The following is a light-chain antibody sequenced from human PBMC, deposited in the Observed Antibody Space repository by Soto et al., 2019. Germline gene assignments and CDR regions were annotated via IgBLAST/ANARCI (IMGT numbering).Light chain of an antibody. CDR1: QSGSSTY. Sequence: ATLSCRASQSGSSTYLAWYQQKPGQAPRLLIYGASSRATGIPDRFSGSGSGTDFTLTISRLEPEDFAVYYCQQYGSSPWTFGQGTKV. CDR3: QQYGSSPWT. J-gene: IGKJ1*01. CDR2: GAS. V-gene: IGKV3-20*01.